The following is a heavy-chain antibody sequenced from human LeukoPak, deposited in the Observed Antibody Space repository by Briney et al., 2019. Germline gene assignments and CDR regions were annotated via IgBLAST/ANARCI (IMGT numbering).Heavy chain of an antibody. D-gene: IGHD3/OR15-3a*01. CDR3: ARSSVFGTFDP. V-gene: IGHV4-39*01. CDR1: GGSISSSSYY. J-gene: IGHJ5*02. CDR2: IYYSGST. Sequence: SETLSLTCTVSGGSISSSSYYWGWIRQPPGKGLEWIGNIYYSGSTYYNPSLKSRVTISVDTSKNQFSLKLSSVTAADTAVYYCARSSVFGTFDPWGQGTLVTVSS.